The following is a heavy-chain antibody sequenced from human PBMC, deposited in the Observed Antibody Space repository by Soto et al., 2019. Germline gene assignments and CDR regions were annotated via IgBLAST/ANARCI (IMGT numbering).Heavy chain of an antibody. J-gene: IGHJ6*03. D-gene: IGHD3-10*02. Sequence: GGSLRLSCAASGFTFSSYAMSWVRQAPGKGLEWVSAISGSGGSTYYADSVKGRFTISRDNSKNTLYLQMNSLRAEDTAVYYCAKFSGYFFVRGVHGNYYMDVWGKGTTVTVSS. CDR1: GFTFSSYA. V-gene: IGHV3-23*01. CDR3: AKFSGYFFVRGVHGNYYMDV. CDR2: ISGSGGST.